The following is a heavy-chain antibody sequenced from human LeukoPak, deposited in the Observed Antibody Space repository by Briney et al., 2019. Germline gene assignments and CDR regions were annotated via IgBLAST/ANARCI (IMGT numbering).Heavy chain of an antibody. Sequence: GGSLRLSCAASGFTFSSYSMNWVRQAPGKGLEWVSSISSSSSYIYYADSVKGRFTISRDNAMNSLYLQMNSLRAEDTAVYYCARVGYYYDSSGYLFDYWGRGTLVTVSS. J-gene: IGHJ4*02. CDR3: ARVGYYYDSSGYLFDY. CDR1: GFTFSSYS. D-gene: IGHD3-22*01. V-gene: IGHV3-21*01. CDR2: ISSSSSYI.